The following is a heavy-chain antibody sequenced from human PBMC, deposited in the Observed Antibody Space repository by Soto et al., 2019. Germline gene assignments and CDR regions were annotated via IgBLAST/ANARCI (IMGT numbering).Heavy chain of an antibody. CDR3: ARGVAAAGQDFDY. D-gene: IGHD6-13*01. V-gene: IGHV1-8*01. J-gene: IGHJ4*02. CDR1: GYTFTSYD. Sequence: QVQLVQSGAEVKKPGASVKVSCKASGYTFTSYDINWVRQATGQGLEWMGWMNPNSGNTGYAQKFQGRVTMTRNTSISTADMELSSLRSEDAAVYYWARGVAAAGQDFDYWGQGTLVTVSS. CDR2: MNPNSGNT.